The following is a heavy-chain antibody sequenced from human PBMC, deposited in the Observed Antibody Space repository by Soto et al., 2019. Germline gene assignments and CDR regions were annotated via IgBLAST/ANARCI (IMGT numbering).Heavy chain of an antibody. CDR2: ISSSSSYI. D-gene: IGHD3-22*01. CDR1: GFTFSSYS. J-gene: IGHJ4*02. V-gene: IGHV3-21*01. Sequence: GSLRLSFAASGFTFSSYSMNWVRQAPGKGLEWVSSISSSSSYIYYADSVKGRFTISRDNAKNSLYLQMNSLRAEDTAVYYCARGNYYEKEAKPVDYWGQGTLVTVSS. CDR3: ARGNYYEKEAKPVDY.